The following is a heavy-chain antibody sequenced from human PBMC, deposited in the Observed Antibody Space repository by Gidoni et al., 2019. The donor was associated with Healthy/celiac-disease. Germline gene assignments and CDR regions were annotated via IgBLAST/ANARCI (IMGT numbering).Heavy chain of an antibody. CDR1: GFTFSSYG. Sequence: QVQLVESGGGVVQPGRSLRLSCAASGFTFSSYGMHWVRQAPGKGLEWVAVIWYDGSNKYYADSVKGRFTISRDNSKNTLYLQMNSLRAEDTAVYYCARDLAPFPGDYAYYYYGMDVWGQGTTVTVSS. J-gene: IGHJ6*02. V-gene: IGHV3-33*01. CDR2: IWYDGSNK. D-gene: IGHD4-17*01. CDR3: ARDLAPFPGDYAYYYYGMDV.